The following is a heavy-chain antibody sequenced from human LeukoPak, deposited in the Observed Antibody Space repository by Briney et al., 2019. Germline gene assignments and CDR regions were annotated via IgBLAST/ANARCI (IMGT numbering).Heavy chain of an antibody. Sequence: GGSLRLSCAASGFTFSNYWMSWVRQAPGKGLEGVATIRKDGSEKYYVDSVKGRFTISSDNTKNSLYLEMNSLRAEDTAVYYCARAHVTGVDAFDIWGQGTMVTVSS. CDR1: GFTFSNYW. J-gene: IGHJ3*02. D-gene: IGHD2-21*02. CDR3: ARAHVTGVDAFDI. V-gene: IGHV3-7*01. CDR2: IRKDGSEK.